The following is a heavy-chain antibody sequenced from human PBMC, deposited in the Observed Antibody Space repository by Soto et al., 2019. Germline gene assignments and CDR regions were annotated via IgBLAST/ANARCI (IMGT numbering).Heavy chain of an antibody. CDR1: GFTFSSYA. J-gene: IGHJ6*02. Sequence: QVQLVESGGGVVQPGRSLRLSCAASGFTFSSYAMHWVRQAPGKGLEWVAVISYDGSNKYYADSVKGRFTISRDNSKNTLYLQMNSLRAEDTAVYYCARDRGQWLVDVWGQGTTVTVSS. CDR2: ISYDGSNK. V-gene: IGHV3-30-3*01. CDR3: ARDRGQWLVDV. D-gene: IGHD6-19*01.